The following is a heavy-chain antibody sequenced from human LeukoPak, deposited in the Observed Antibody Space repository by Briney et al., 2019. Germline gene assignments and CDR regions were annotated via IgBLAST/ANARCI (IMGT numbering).Heavy chain of an antibody. CDR1: GFTFSTYV. CDR3: VKGTGY. J-gene: IGHJ4*02. Sequence: GGSLRLSCSVSGFTFSTYVMHWLRQAPGKGLEYVSAISSNGDNTYYADSVKGIFTIASDNSKNTLSLQMSNLRADDTAVYYCVKGTGYWGQGTLVTVSS. V-gene: IGHV3-64D*06. CDR2: ISSNGDNT.